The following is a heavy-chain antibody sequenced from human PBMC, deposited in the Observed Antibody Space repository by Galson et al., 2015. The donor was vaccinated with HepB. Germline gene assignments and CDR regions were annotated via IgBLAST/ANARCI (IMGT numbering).Heavy chain of an antibody. CDR3: ARVYDSSGYYYHDAFDI. CDR2: ISSNGGST. J-gene: IGHJ3*02. CDR1: GFTFSSYA. V-gene: IGHV3-64*01. Sequence: SLRLSCAASGFTFSSYAMHWVRQAPGKGLDYVSAISSNGGSTYYANSVKGRFTISRDNSKNTLYLQMGSLRAEDMAVYYCARVYDSSGYYYHDAFDIWGQGTMVTVSS. D-gene: IGHD3-22*01.